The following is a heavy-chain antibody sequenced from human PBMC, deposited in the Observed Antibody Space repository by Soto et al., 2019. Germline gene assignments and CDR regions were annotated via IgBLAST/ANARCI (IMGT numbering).Heavy chain of an antibody. D-gene: IGHD6-13*01. CDR2: IKQDGSEK. J-gene: IGHJ4*02. Sequence: GGSLRLSCAASGFTFSSYWMSWVRQAPGKGLEWVANIKQDGSEKYYVDSVKGRFTISRDNAKNSLYLQMNSLRAEDTAVYYCAKDPVGSSWYDHFDYWGQGTLVTVSS. V-gene: IGHV3-7*03. CDR1: GFTFSSYW. CDR3: AKDPVGSSWYDHFDY.